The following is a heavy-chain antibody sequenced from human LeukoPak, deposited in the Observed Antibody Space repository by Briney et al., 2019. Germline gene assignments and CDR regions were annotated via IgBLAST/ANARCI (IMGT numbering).Heavy chain of an antibody. CDR2: IYYSGST. Sequence: KSSETLSLTCSVSGGSISSSSYYWGWIRQPPGKGMEWIGSIYYSGSTYYNPSLKSRVTISVDTSKNQFSLKLSSVTAADTAVYYCARDVPRSQNGIGPPYYYYMDVWGKGTTVTVSS. D-gene: IGHD1-26*01. V-gene: IGHV4-39*07. J-gene: IGHJ6*03. CDR3: ARDVPRSQNGIGPPYYYYMDV. CDR1: GGSISSSSYY.